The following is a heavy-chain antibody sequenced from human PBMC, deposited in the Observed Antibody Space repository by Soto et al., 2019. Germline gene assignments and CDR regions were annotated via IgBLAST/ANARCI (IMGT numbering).Heavy chain of an antibody. CDR2: INPNSGDP. D-gene: IGHD2-15*01. CDR1: GYIFTAYS. V-gene: IGHV1-2*02. J-gene: IGHJ4*02. Sequence: GASVKVSCKASGYIFTAYSMHWVRQAPGQGLEWLGWINPNSGDPIYAQKFQDRVTMTCDTSVSTAYLELSSLSSDDTALYYCAREASAVVSLDYWGQGTLVTVS. CDR3: AREASAVVSLDY.